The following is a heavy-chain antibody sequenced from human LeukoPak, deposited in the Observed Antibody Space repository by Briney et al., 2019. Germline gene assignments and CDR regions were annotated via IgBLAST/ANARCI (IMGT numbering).Heavy chain of an antibody. J-gene: IGHJ4*02. CDR1: DGSISSSGYY. V-gene: IGHV4-39*07. D-gene: IGHD6-19*01. Sequence: SETLSLTCTVSDGSISSSGYYWGWIRQPPGGGLEWIGNIYHSESTYYNPSLKSRLTISVDTSKNQFSLELRSVTAADTAVYYCARDLGSSGWVDYWGQGTLVTVSS. CDR2: IYHSEST. CDR3: ARDLGSSGWVDY.